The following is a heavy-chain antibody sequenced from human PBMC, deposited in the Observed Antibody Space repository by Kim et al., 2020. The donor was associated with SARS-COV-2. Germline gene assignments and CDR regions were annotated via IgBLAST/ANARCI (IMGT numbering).Heavy chain of an antibody. V-gene: IGHV3-23*01. CDR3: ARYQTRSYYYYGMDV. D-gene: IGHD2-2*01. J-gene: IGHJ6*02. Sequence: DSVKGRFTISRDNSKNTLYLQMNSLRAEDTAVYYCARYQTRSYYYYGMDVWGQGTTVTVSS.